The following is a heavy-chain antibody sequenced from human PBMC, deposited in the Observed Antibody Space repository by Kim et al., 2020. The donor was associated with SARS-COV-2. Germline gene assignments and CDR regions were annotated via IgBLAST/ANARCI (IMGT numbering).Heavy chain of an antibody. D-gene: IGHD5-12*01. J-gene: IGHJ6*02. Sequence: GGSLRLSCAASGFTFSSYSMNWVRQAPGKGLEWVSYISSSSSTIYYADSVKGRFTISRDNAKNSLYLQMNSLRAEDTAVYYCARGMGSGYDYYYYYGMDVWGQGTTVTVSS. CDR2: ISSSSSTI. CDR1: GFTFSSYS. V-gene: IGHV3-48*04. CDR3: ARGMGSGYDYYYYYGMDV.